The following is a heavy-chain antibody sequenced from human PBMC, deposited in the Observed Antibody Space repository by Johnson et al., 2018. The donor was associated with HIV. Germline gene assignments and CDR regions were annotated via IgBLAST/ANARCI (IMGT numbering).Heavy chain of an antibody. CDR2: IKEDGSEK. J-gene: IGHJ3*01. Sequence: VQLVESGRGLVQPGGSLRLSCAASGFTFSTHWMTWVRQAPGKGLEWVANIKEDGSEKYYVDSVKGRFTVSRDNTRNSLCLQMNSLRGEDTAVYYCAKDTYGPLDAFDVWGQGTMVTVSS. D-gene: IGHD3-16*01. CDR3: AKDTYGPLDAFDV. CDR1: GFTFSTHW. V-gene: IGHV3-7*01.